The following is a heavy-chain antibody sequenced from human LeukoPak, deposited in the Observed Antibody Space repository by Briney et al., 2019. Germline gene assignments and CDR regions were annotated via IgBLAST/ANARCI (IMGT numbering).Heavy chain of an antibody. CDR2: ITGSAVST. J-gene: IGHJ4*02. CDR3: ARALRIYYYFDY. Sequence: GGTLRLSCAASELTFITYGMTWVRQAPGKGLEWVSAITGSAVSTFYADSVKGRFTISRDNSKNTLYLQMNSLRAEDTAVYYCARALRIYYYFDYWGQGTLVTVSS. CDR1: ELTFITYG. V-gene: IGHV3-23*01. D-gene: IGHD1-26*01.